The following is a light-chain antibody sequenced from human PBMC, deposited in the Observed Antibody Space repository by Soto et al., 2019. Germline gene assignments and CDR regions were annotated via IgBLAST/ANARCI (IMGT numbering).Light chain of an antibody. CDR1: QSISSN. V-gene: IGKV3-15*01. CDR3: QQYSIWPYT. Sequence: EIVMTQSPATLSVPPGERATLSCGASQSISSNLAWYQQKPGQAPRLLIYGASTRATGIPARFSGSGSGTEFTLTISSLQSEDFAVYYCQQYSIWPYTFGQGTKLEIK. J-gene: IGKJ2*01. CDR2: GAS.